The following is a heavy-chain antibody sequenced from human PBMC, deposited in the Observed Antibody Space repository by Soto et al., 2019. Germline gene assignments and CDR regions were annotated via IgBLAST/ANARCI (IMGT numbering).Heavy chain of an antibody. Sequence: QVQLQQWGAGLLKPSETLSLTCAVYGGSFSGYYWSWIRQPPGKGLEWIGESTPSGSTNYNPSLKRRVTRSVGTSKNQFSLKLSSVTGADTAVYYWARGPPMTTGVTPLTGRDYWGQGTLVTVSS. J-gene: IGHJ4*02. CDR3: ARGPPMTTGVTPLTGRDY. V-gene: IGHV4-34*01. D-gene: IGHD4-17*01. CDR2: STPSGST. CDR1: GGSFSGYY.